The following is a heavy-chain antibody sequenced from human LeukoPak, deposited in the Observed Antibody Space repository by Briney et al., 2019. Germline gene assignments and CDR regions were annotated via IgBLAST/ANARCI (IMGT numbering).Heavy chain of an antibody. CDR1: GCSISSYY. Sequence: SETLSLTCTVSGCSISSYYWSWIRQPPGKGLKWIWYIYYSGSTNYNPSLKSRVTISVDTSKNQFSLKLSSVTAADTAVYYCARGGGSPDYWGQGTLVTVSS. D-gene: IGHD1-26*01. CDR3: ARGGGSPDY. V-gene: IGHV4-59*01. CDR2: IYYSGST. J-gene: IGHJ4*02.